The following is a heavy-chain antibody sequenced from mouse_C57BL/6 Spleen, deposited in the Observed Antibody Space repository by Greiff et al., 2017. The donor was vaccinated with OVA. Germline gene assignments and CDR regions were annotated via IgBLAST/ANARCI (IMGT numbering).Heavy chain of an antibody. J-gene: IGHJ2*01. CDR1: GFTFSDYY. Sequence: EVHLVESEGGLVQPGSSLKLSCTASGFTFSDYYMAWVRQVPEKGLEWVANINYDGSSTYYLDSLKSRFIISRDNAKNILYLQMSSLKSEDTATYYCARDQGAGGYYGFDYWGQGTTLTVSS. V-gene: IGHV5-16*01. CDR2: INYDGSST. CDR3: ARDQGAGGYYGFDY. D-gene: IGHD1-1*01.